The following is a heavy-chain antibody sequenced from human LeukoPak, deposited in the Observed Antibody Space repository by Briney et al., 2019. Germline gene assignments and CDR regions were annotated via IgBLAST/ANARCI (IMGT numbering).Heavy chain of an antibody. D-gene: IGHD4-17*01. CDR1: GSTFSSYA. Sequence: GGSLRLSCAASGSTFSSYAMSWVRQAPGNGLEWVSAIGGSGSVSNTYYADSVKGRFTISRDNSKNTLYLQMNSLRAADTAVYYCAKDRGNYGDYVGWFDPWGQGTLVTVSS. CDR3: AKDRGNYGDYVGWFDP. CDR2: IGGSGSVSNT. V-gene: IGHV3-23*01. J-gene: IGHJ5*02.